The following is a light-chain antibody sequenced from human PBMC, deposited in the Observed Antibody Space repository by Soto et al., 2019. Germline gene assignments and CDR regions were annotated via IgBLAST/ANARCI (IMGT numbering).Light chain of an antibody. CDR1: QSASSSY. Sequence: EIVLTQSPGTLSLSPGERATVSCRASQSASSSYFAWYQQKPGQAPRLLISGASNRATGIPDRFSVSGSGTDFNLPIRRLEPEDFAVYFCPHYARSVGTFGQGTRVALK. V-gene: IGKV3-20*01. J-gene: IGKJ1*01. CDR2: GAS. CDR3: PHYARSVGT.